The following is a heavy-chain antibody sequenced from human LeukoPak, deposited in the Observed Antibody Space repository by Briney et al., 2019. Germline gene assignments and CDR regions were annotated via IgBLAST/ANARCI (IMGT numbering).Heavy chain of an antibody. D-gene: IGHD6-25*01. CDR1: GFTFSSYA. J-gene: IGHJ5*02. CDR3: VKSPDPSNPSPGGYFDP. V-gene: IGHV3-23*01. CDR2: ISGSGGST. Sequence: GGSLRLSCAASGFTFSSYAMHWVRQAPGKGLEWVSAISGSGGSTHYADSVKGRFTISRDNSKSTLYLQMNSLRAEDTAVFYCVKSPDPSNPSPGGYFDPWGQGSLVTVSS.